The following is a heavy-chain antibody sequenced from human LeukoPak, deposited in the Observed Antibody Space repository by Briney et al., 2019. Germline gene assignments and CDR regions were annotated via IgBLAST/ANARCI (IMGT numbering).Heavy chain of an antibody. CDR3: ARGANGDNFDY. J-gene: IGHJ4*02. CDR2: IKQDGSEK. CDR1: GFTFSSYW. Sequence: GGSLRLSCAASGFTFSSYWMSWVRQAPGKGLEWVANIKQDGSEKYYVDSVKGRFTISRDNAKNSLYPQMNSLRAEDTAVYYCARGANGDNFDYWGQGTLVTVSS. D-gene: IGHD4-17*01. V-gene: IGHV3-7*01.